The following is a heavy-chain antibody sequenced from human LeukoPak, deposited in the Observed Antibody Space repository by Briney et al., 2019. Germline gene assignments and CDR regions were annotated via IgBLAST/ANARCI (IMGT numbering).Heavy chain of an antibody. Sequence: SETLSLTCAVSGGSISSSNWWSWIRQPPGKGLEWIGEINHSGSTNYNPSLKSRVTISVDTSKNQFSLKLSSVTAADTAVYYCARRDGYNGYLDYWGQGTLVTVSS. J-gene: IGHJ4*02. CDR1: GGSISSSNW. CDR3: ARRDGYNGYLDY. CDR2: INHSGST. V-gene: IGHV4-4*02. D-gene: IGHD5-24*01.